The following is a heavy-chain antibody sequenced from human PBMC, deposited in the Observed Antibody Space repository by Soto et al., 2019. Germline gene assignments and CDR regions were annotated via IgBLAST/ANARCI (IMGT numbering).Heavy chain of an antibody. Sequence: SVKVSCKASGGTFSSYAISWVRQAPGQGLEWMGGIIPIFGTANYAQKFQGRVTITADESTSTAYMELSSLRSEDTAVYYCARVAYEGYSYTWFDPWGQGTLVTVSS. J-gene: IGHJ5*02. D-gene: IGHD5-18*01. CDR3: ARVAYEGYSYTWFDP. CDR1: GGTFSSYA. V-gene: IGHV1-69*13. CDR2: IIPIFGTA.